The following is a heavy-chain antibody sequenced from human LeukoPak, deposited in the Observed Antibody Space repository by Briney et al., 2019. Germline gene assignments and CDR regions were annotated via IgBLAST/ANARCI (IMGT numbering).Heavy chain of an antibody. D-gene: IGHD4-17*01. V-gene: IGHV1-18*01. CDR2: ISAYNSNT. CDR3: ASPRRDYGDYLDAFDI. Sequence: ASVKVSCKASGYTFTSYGISWVRQAPGQGLEWMGWISAYNSNTNYAQKLQGRVTMTTDTSTSTAYMELRSLRSDDTAVYYCASPRRDYGDYLDAFDIWGQGTMVTVSS. J-gene: IGHJ3*02. CDR1: GYTFTSYG.